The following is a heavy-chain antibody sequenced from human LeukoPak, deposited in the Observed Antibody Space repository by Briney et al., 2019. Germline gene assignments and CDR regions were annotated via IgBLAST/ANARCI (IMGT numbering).Heavy chain of an antibody. CDR1: GGSISNSY. V-gene: IGHV4-4*07. D-gene: IGHD6-13*01. CDR2: IYPTDIT. Sequence: PSETLSLTCTVSGGSISNSYWSWIRQPAGKGLEWIGRIYPTDITPYNPSLKSRVTLSVDTSKNQFSLKVNSVTAADAAVHYCARGPGQLTSECFDSWGQGILVTVSS. J-gene: IGHJ5*01. CDR3: ARGPGQLTSECFDS.